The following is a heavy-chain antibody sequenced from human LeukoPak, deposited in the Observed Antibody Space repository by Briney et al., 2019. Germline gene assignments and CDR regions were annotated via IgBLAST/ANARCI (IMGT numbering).Heavy chain of an antibody. CDR2: INLNSGGT. V-gene: IGHV1-2*02. CDR1: GYTFTGYY. D-gene: IGHD3-3*01. J-gene: IGHJ4*02. Sequence: ASVKVSCKASGYTFTGYYMHWVRQAPGQGLEWMGWINLNSGGTNYAQKFQGRVTMTRDTSISTAYMELSRLRSDDTAVYYCARGGLTIFGVVNFDYWGQGTLVTVSS. CDR3: ARGGLTIFGVVNFDY.